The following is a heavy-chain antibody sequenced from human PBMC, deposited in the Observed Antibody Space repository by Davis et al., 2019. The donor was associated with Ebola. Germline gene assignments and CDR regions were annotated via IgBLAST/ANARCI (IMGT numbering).Heavy chain of an antibody. D-gene: IGHD1-7*01. CDR3: ARSQGGDWNYLNWFDP. CDR1: GYSFTSYW. V-gene: IGHV5-51*01. J-gene: IGHJ5*02. Sequence: GESLKISCTGSGYSFTSYWIGWVRQLPGKGLEWMGIIYPGDSDTRYSPSFQGQVTISADKSISTAYLQWSSLKASDTAMYYCARSQGGDWNYLNWFDPWGQGTLVTVSS. CDR2: IYPGDSDT.